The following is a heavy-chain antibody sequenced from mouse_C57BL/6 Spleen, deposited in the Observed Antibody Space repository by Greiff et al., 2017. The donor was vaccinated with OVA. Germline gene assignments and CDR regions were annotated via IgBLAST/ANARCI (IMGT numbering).Heavy chain of an antibody. Sequence: EVKLVESGGGLVQPKGSLKLSCAASGFSFNTYAMNWVRQAPGKGLEWVARIRSKSNNYATYYADSVKDRFTISRDESESMLYLQMNNLKTEDTAMYYGVRHVYSSYWYFDVWGTGTTVTVSS. J-gene: IGHJ1*03. CDR3: VRHVYSSYWYFDV. CDR1: GFSFNTYA. D-gene: IGHD1-3*01. V-gene: IGHV10-1*01. CDR2: IRSKSNNYAT.